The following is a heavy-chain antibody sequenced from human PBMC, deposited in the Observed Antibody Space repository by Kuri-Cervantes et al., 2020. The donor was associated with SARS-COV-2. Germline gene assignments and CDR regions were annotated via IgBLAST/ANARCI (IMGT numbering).Heavy chain of an antibody. CDR1: GFTFSSYS. J-gene: IGHJ4*02. D-gene: IGHD1-1*01. V-gene: IGHV3-74*01. CDR3: VRDGDHWNFDY. CDR2: INPDGSYT. Sequence: GGSLRLSCAASGFTFSSYSMNWVRQAPGKGLVWVSRINPDGSYTNNADSVKGRFTLSRDNAKNTLFLQMNSLRAEDTAVYYCVRDGDHWNFDYWGQGTLVTVSS.